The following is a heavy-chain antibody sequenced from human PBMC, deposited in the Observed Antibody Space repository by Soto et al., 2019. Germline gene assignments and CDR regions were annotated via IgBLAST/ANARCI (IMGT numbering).Heavy chain of an antibody. CDR3: ARALTVGPYYYYGMDV. CDR1: GLSFSNTW. Sequence: GGSLRLSCAASGLSFSNTWMHWVRQAPGKGLVWVSHINSDGSSTTYADSVKGRFTISRDNAKNTVYLQMNSLRADDTAVYYCARALTVGPYYYYGMDVWGQGTTVTVSS. J-gene: IGHJ6*02. V-gene: IGHV3-74*03. D-gene: IGHD2-15*01. CDR2: INSDGSST.